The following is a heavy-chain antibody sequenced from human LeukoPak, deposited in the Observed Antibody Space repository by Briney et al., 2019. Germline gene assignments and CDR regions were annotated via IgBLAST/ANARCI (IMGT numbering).Heavy chain of an antibody. CDR1: GGSISSYY. CDR3: ARITVVKNYYYGVDV. CDR2: IYYSGST. J-gene: IGHJ6*02. Sequence: PSETLSLTCSVSGGSISSYYWSWIRQPPGKGLEWIGYIYYSGSTNYNPSLKSRVTISVDTSKNQFSLKLSSVTAADTAVYYCARITVVKNYYYGVDVWGQGTTVTVSS. V-gene: IGHV4-59*01. D-gene: IGHD4-23*01.